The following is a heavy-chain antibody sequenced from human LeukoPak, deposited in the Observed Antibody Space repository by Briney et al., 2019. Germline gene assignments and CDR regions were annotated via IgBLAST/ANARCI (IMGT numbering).Heavy chain of an antibody. Sequence: GGSLRLSCAASGFTFSNYAMHWVRQAPGKGLEWVAIISYDGTKQFYADSVKGRFPISRDDSRNTLYLQMNSLRPEDTAVYYCTRDANDFSPRYYFDYWGQGTLVTVSS. D-gene: IGHD3-3*01. CDR2: ISYDGTKQ. CDR3: TRDANDFSPRYYFDY. J-gene: IGHJ4*02. V-gene: IGHV3-30*04. CDR1: GFTFSNYA.